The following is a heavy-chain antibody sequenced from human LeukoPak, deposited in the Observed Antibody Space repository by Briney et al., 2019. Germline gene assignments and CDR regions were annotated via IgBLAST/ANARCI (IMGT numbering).Heavy chain of an antibody. Sequence: GGSLRLSCAASGFTFSSYGMHWVRQAPGKGLEWVAVIWYDGNNKYDADSVKGRFTISRDNSKNTLYLQMNSLRAEDTAVYYCARLPGYCSSNSCYKMTIPFDYWGQGTLVTVSS. V-gene: IGHV3-30*19. CDR2: IWYDGNNK. J-gene: IGHJ4*02. CDR1: GFTFSSYG. CDR3: ARLPGYCSSNSCYKMTIPFDY. D-gene: IGHD2-2*02.